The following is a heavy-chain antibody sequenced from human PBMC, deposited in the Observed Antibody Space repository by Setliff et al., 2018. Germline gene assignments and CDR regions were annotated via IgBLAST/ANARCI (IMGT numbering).Heavy chain of an antibody. V-gene: IGHV1-18*01. J-gene: IGHJ5*02. CDR2: ISAYNGNT. D-gene: IGHD2-2*01. CDR3: ARDPSLYCSSTSCSPHWFDP. Sequence: ASVKVSCKASGYIFTSYGISWVRQAPGQGLEWMGWISAYNGNTNYAQKLQGRVTMTTDTSTSTAYMELRSLRSDDTAVYYCARDPSLYCSSTSCSPHWFDPWGQGTLVTVSS. CDR1: GYIFTSYG.